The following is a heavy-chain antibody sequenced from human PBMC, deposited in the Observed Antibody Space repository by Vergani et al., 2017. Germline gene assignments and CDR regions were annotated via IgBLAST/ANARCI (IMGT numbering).Heavy chain of an antibody. J-gene: IGHJ6*03. CDR2: ISFNGLTV. D-gene: IGHD2/OR15-2a*01. CDR3: ARGGLYSFYYFMNV. CDR1: GFRFDQFG. V-gene: IGHV3-20*01. Sequence: EVELVDSGGKVVRPGGSLRLSCVASGFRFDQFGMMWVRQSPGKGPEWVAGISFNGLTVGCSESVEGRFTISRDNSKKSLFLQVSNVRADDPASYHCARGGLYSFYYFMNVWGNGTTVKVSS.